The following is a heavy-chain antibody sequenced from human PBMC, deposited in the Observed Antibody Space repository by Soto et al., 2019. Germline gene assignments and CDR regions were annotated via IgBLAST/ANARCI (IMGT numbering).Heavy chain of an antibody. D-gene: IGHD6-6*01. CDR2: IYMSGTT. CDR1: GGAISAFY. Sequence: SETLSLTCTVSGGAISAFYWNWIRQPAGKGLEWIGRIYMSGTTNYNPSLKGRVTMSVDTSKRQFSLRLSSVTAADTAMYYCARSPSTSSIGTFDFWGLGTMVTVS. J-gene: IGHJ3*01. CDR3: ARSPSTSSIGTFDF. V-gene: IGHV4-4*07.